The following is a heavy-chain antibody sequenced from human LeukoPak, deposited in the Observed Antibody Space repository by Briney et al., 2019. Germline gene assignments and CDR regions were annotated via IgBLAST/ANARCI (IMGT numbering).Heavy chain of an antibody. CDR3: AKDSVVVATTNWFDP. D-gene: IGHD2-15*01. CDR1: GFTFSSYA. V-gene: IGHV3-23*01. CDR2: TSGSGGST. Sequence: PGGSLRLSCAASGFTFSSYAMSWVRQAPGKGLEWVSATSGSGGSTYYADSVKGRFTISRDNSKNTLYLQMNSLRAEDTAVYYCAKDSVVVATTNWFDPWGQGTLVTVSS. J-gene: IGHJ5*02.